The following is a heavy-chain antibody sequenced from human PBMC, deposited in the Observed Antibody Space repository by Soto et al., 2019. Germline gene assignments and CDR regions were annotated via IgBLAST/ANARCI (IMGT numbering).Heavy chain of an antibody. CDR1: GFSLSTSGVG. CDR2: IYWDDYK. Sequence: QITLKESGPSLVKPTQTLTLTCTFSGFSLSTSGVGVGWFRQPPGKALEWLAVIYWDDYKHYSPSLKSRLTIPKDTSKNQVVLTITNMDPVDTATYYCARTGYGDSPIDYWGQGTLVTVSS. CDR3: ARTGYGDSPIDY. D-gene: IGHD4-17*01. V-gene: IGHV2-5*02. J-gene: IGHJ4*02.